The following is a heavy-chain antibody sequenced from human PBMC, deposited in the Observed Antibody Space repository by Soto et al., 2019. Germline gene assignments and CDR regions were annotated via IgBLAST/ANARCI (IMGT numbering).Heavy chain of an antibody. Sequence: EVQLVESGGALVQPGGSLRLSCVASGFTFSSSFMGWVRQAPGKGLEWVANINQDGGGTYYVDSVEGRFTISRDNAKDSLYLQMYSLRGEDTAVYYCARYFRGSGRYFFDYWGQGTLVTVSS. V-gene: IGHV3-7*03. CDR3: ARYFRGSGRYFFDY. CDR1: GFTFSSSF. J-gene: IGHJ4*02. CDR2: INQDGGGT. D-gene: IGHD6-19*01.